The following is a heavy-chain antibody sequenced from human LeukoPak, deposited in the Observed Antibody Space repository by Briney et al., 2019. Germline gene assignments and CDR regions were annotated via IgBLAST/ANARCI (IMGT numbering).Heavy chain of an antibody. V-gene: IGHV4-59*01. Sequence: PSETLSLTCTVSGGSISSYCWSWIRQPPGKGLEWIGYIYYSGSTNYNPSLKSRVTISVDTSKNQFSLKLSSVTAADTAVYYCARGWGGYNYDGAIDYWGQGTLVTVSS. CDR2: IYYSGST. CDR1: GGSISSYC. D-gene: IGHD5-24*01. CDR3: ARGWGGYNYDGAIDY. J-gene: IGHJ4*02.